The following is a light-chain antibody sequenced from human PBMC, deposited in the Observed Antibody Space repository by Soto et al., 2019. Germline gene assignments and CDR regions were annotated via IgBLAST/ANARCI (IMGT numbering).Light chain of an antibody. CDR2: EGS. V-gene: IGLV2-23*01. Sequence: QSVLTQPASVSGSPGQSITISCTGTSSDVGSYNLVSWYQQHPGKAHKLMIYEGSKRPSGVSNRFSGSKSGNTASLTISGLQAEDEADYYCCSYAGSSTSVVFGGGTKVTVL. J-gene: IGLJ2*01. CDR1: SSDVGSYNL. CDR3: CSYAGSSTSVV.